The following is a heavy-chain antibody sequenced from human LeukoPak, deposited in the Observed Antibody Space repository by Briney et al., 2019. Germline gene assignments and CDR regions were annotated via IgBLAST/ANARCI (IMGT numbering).Heavy chain of an antibody. CDR2: ISSSGSTI. V-gene: IGHV3-48*03. CDR3: TRDLNWEPY. J-gene: IGHJ4*02. CDR1: GFTFSSYE. Sequence: GGSLRLSCAASGFTFSSYEMNWVRQAPGKGLEWVSYISSSGSTIYYADSVKGRFTISRDNAKNSLYLQMNSLRAEDTAVYYCTRDLNWEPYWGQETLVPVSS. D-gene: IGHD1-1*01.